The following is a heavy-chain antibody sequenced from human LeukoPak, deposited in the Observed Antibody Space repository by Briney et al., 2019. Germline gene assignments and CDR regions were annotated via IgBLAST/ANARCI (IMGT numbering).Heavy chain of an antibody. CDR2: IYPGDSDT. CDR3: ARQVRGWEPLGGYYYYYMDV. Sequence: GESLKISCKGSGYSFTSYWIGWVRQMPGKGLEWMGIIYPGDSDTRYSPSFQGQVTISADKSISTAYLQWSSLKASDTAMYYCARQVRGWEPLGGYYYYYMDVWGKGTTVIVSS. D-gene: IGHD1-26*01. V-gene: IGHV5-51*01. J-gene: IGHJ6*03. CDR1: GYSFTSYW.